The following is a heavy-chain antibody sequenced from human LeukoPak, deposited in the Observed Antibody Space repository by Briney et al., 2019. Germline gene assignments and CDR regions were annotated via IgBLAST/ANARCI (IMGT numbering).Heavy chain of an antibody. CDR2: IGVDSGNT. Sequence: GGSPRLSCTASGFPFIEYSMNWVRQVPGKGLEWISYIGVDSGNTKYADSVRGRFTISADKAKNSLYLQMNSLRVEDTAVYYCARDHNYAFDNWGQGTLVSVAS. CDR3: ARDHNYAFDN. CDR1: GFPFIEYS. D-gene: IGHD1-1*01. J-gene: IGHJ4*02. V-gene: IGHV3-48*01.